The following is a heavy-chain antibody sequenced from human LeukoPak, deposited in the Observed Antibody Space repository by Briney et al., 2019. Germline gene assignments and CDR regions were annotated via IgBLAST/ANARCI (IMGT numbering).Heavy chain of an antibody. CDR1: GFTFSSYE. CDR3: ARDLRGYSYGYDY. V-gene: IGHV3-48*03. CDR2: ISSSGSTI. D-gene: IGHD5-18*01. Sequence: QPGGSLRLSCAASGFTFSSYEMNWVRQAPGKGLEWVSYISSSGSTIYYADSVEGRFTISRDNAKNSLYLQMNSLRAEDTAVYYCARDLRGYSYGYDYWGQGTLVTVSS. J-gene: IGHJ4*02.